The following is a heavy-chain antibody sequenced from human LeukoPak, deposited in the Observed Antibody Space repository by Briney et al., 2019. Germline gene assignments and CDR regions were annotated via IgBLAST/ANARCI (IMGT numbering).Heavy chain of an antibody. CDR2: IIPIFGTA. J-gene: IGHJ4*02. CDR1: GGTFSSYA. Sequence: SVKVSCKASGGTFSSYAISWVRQAPGQGLEWMGGIIPIFGTADYAQKFQGRVTITTDESTSTAYMELSSLRSEDTAVYYCAREGSSSSFNFDYWGQGTLVTVSS. CDR3: AREGSSSSFNFDY. D-gene: IGHD6-6*01. V-gene: IGHV1-69*05.